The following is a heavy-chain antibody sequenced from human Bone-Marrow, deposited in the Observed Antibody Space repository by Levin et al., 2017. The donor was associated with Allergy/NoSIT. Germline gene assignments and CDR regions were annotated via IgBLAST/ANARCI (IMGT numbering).Heavy chain of an antibody. Sequence: ASVKVSCKASGYTFTSYDMSWVRQAPGQGLEWMGWISGYNGNTNYAQKLHGRATMTTDTSTSTGYMEMRSLRPDDTAVYYCVRGSSSRGMDVWGQGTTVTVSS. CDR1: GYTFTSYD. D-gene: IGHD6-6*01. J-gene: IGHJ6*02. CDR2: ISGYNGNT. CDR3: VRGSSSRGMDV. V-gene: IGHV1-18*01.